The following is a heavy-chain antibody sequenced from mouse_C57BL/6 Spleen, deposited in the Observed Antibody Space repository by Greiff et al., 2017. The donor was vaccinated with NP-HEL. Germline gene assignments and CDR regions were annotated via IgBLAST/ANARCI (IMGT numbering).Heavy chain of an antibody. V-gene: IGHV1-80*01. CDR1: GYAFSSYW. J-gene: IGHJ2*01. CDR2: IYPGDGDT. CDR3: ARRGYGSSYYFDY. D-gene: IGHD1-1*01. Sequence: QVQLQQSGAELVKPGASVKLSCKASGYAFSSYWMNWVKQRPGTGLEWIGQIYPGDGDTNYNGKFKGKATLTADKSSSTAYMQLSSLTSEDAAVYFCARRGYGSSYYFDYWGQGTTLTVSS.